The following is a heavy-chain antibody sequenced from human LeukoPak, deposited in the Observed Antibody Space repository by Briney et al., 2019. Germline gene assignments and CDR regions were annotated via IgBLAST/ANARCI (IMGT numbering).Heavy chain of an antibody. CDR1: GYSISSGYY. J-gene: IGHJ4*02. CDR2: IYHSGST. Sequence: SETLSLTCTVSGYSISSGYYWGWIRQPPGKGLEWIGSIYHSGSTYYNPSLKSRVTISVDTSKNQFSLKLSSVTAADTAVYYCAGAGDTYYYDSSGPCDYWGQGTLVTVSS. D-gene: IGHD3-22*01. CDR3: AGAGDTYYYDSSGPCDY. V-gene: IGHV4-38-2*02.